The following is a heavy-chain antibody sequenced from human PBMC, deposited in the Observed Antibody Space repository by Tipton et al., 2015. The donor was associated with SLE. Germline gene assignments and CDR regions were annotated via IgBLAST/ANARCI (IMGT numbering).Heavy chain of an antibody. Sequence: TLSLTCTVSGGSFSIHYWSWIRRPPGKALEWIAYLNYSGSTNYNPSLKSRVTMSVDNSKNQFSLKLGSVSAADTAVYYCARGGASSKGLDPWGPGTLVTVSS. CDR1: GGSFSIHY. V-gene: IGHV4-59*11. CDR3: ARGGASSKGLDP. CDR2: LNYSGST. D-gene: IGHD6-6*01. J-gene: IGHJ5*02.